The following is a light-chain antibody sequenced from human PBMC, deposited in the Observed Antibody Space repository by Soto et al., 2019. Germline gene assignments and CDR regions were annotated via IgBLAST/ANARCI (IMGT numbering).Light chain of an antibody. J-gene: IGKJ3*01. CDR1: QSVSSSY. CDR3: QQYGSSPFT. V-gene: IGKV3-20*01. CDR2: GAS. Sequence: EIVLTQSPGTLSLSPGERATLSCRASQSVSSSYLAWYQQKPGQAPRLLIYGASSRATGIPDTFSGSGSGTDFTLTISRREPEDFAVYYCQQYGSSPFTFGPGTKVDIK.